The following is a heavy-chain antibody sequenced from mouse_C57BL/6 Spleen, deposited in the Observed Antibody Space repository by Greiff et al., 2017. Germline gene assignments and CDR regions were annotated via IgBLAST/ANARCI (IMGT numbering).Heavy chain of an antibody. D-gene: IGHD2-1*01. CDR2: SRNKANDYTT. V-gene: IGHV7-1*01. Sequence: EVQGVESGGGLVQSGRSLRLSCATSGFTFSDFYMEWVRQAPGKGLEWIAASRNKANDYTTEYSASVKGRFIVSRDTSQSILYLQMNALRAEDTSIYYCARDVYGNYGYFDVWGTGTTVTVSS. J-gene: IGHJ1*03. CDR3: ARDVYGNYGYFDV. CDR1: GFTFSDFY.